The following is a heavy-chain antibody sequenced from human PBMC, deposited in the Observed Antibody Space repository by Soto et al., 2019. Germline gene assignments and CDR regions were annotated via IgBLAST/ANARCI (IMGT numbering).Heavy chain of an antibody. CDR1: GGSFSGYY. Sequence: QVQLQQWSGGLLKPSETLSLTCAVYGGSFSGYYWSWIRQPPGKGLEWIGEINHSGSTNYNPSLKSRVTISVDTSKNQFSLKLSSVTAADTAVYYCARGPHSSWYYFDYWGQGTLVTVSS. V-gene: IGHV4-34*01. D-gene: IGHD6-13*01. CDR3: ARGPHSSWYYFDY. CDR2: INHSGST. J-gene: IGHJ4*02.